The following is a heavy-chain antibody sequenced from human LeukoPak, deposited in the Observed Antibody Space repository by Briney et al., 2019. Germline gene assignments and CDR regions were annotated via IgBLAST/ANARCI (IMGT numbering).Heavy chain of an antibody. CDR1: GGSLSGYY. V-gene: IGHV4-34*01. J-gene: IGHJ5*02. D-gene: IGHD3-3*01. Sequence: SETLSLTCAVYGGSLSGYYWSWIRQPPGKGLEWIGEINHSGSTNYNPSLKSRVTISVDTSKNQFSLKLSSVTAADTAVYYCARGMITIFGVVRRRPNWFDPWGQGTLVTVSS. CDR2: INHSGST. CDR3: ARGMITIFGVVRRRPNWFDP.